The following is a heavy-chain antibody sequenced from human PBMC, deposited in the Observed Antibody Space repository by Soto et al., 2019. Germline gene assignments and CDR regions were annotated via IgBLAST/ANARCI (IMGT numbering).Heavy chain of an antibody. D-gene: IGHD2-15*01. CDR2: ISSSGGST. CDR3: ARRGYCSGVSCYSFEY. J-gene: IGHJ4*02. Sequence: GGSLRLSCAASGFTFSSYAMTWVRQAPGKGLEWVSSISSSGGSTYYADSVKGRFTVSRDNSKNTLFLQMNSLRAEDTAVYYCARRGYCSGVSCYSFEYWGQGTLVTVSS. V-gene: IGHV3-23*01. CDR1: GFTFSSYA.